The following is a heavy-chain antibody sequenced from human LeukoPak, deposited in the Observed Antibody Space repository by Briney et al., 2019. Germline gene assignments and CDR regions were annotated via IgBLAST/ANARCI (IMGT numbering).Heavy chain of an antibody. Sequence: PGGSLRLSCAASGFTFSSYEMNWVRQAPGKGLEWISYMSSRGYPIYYADSVEGRFTISRDNAKNTLYLQMHNLRADDTAVYFCARVGIALASPFDYWGLGTLVAVSS. J-gene: IGHJ4*02. CDR1: GFTFSSYE. V-gene: IGHV3-48*03. D-gene: IGHD1-1*01. CDR3: ARVGIALASPFDY. CDR2: MSSRGYPI.